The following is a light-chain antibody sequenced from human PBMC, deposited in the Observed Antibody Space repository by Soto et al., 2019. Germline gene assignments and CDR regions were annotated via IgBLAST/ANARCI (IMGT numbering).Light chain of an antibody. J-gene: IGLJ1*01. CDR1: SSDTGDYNY. Sequence: QSVLTQPPSASGSPGQSVTISCSGTSSDTGDYNYVSWYQQHPGKAPKLMIYEVSKRPSGVPDRFSGSKSGNTASLTLSGLQAEDEADYYCSSYAGSDNYVFGTGTKVTVL. CDR3: SSYAGSDNYV. V-gene: IGLV2-8*01. CDR2: EVS.